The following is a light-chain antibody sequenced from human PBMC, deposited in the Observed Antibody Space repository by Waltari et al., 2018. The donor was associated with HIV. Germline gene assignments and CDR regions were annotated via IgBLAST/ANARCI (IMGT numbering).Light chain of an antibody. CDR3: CSYSDSGTIL. CDR2: DVT. J-gene: IGLJ2*01. Sequence: SALTQPACVSGSPGQSITISCLGASSDICSFDYVSWYQQHPDKAPKLLLYDVTYRPSGVSGRFSGSRSGSMASRTISGLQSEDEADYFCCSYSDSGTILFGGGTRVTVL. CDR1: SSDICSFDY. V-gene: IGLV2-14*03.